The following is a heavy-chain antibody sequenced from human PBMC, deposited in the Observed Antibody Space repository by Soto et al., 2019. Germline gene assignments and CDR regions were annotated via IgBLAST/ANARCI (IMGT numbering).Heavy chain of an antibody. CDR1: GGSISSGGYS. CDR3: ATAVDCPAFDY. V-gene: IGHV4-30-2*01. D-gene: IGHD2-2*01. CDR2: IYHSGST. Sequence: SETLSLTCAVSGGSISSGGYSWSWIRQPPGKGLEWIGYIYHSGSTYYNPSLKSRVTISVDRSKNQFSLKLSSVTAADTAVYYCATAVDCPAFDYWGQGTLVTVSS. J-gene: IGHJ4*02.